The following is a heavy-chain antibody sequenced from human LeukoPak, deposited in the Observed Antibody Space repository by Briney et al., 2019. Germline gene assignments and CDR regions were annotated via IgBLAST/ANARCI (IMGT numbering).Heavy chain of an antibody. CDR1: GGSISTSSYY. J-gene: IGHJ6*03. CDR3: ARHKMVRGIGYYYYMDV. Sequence: PSETLSLTCTVSGGSISTSSYYWGWIRQPPGKGLHWIGSIYYNGSTYYNPSLKSRVIISVDTSKNQFSLKLSSVTAADTAVYYCARHKMVRGIGYYYYMDVWGKGTTVTISS. CDR2: IYYNGST. D-gene: IGHD3-10*01. V-gene: IGHV4-39*01.